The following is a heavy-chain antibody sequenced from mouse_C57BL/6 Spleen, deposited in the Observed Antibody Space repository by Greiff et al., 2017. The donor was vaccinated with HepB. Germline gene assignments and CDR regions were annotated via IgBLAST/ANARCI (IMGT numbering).Heavy chain of an antibody. V-gene: IGHV5-4*01. CDR1: GFTFSSYA. CDR2: ISDGGSYT. J-gene: IGHJ2*01. CDR3: ARDDYGSSYVY. D-gene: IGHD1-1*01. Sequence: EVKVVESGGGLVKPGGSLKLSCAASGFTFSSYAMSWVRQTPEKRLEWVATISDGGSYTYYPDNVKGRFTISRDNAKNNLYLQMSHLKSEDTAMYYCARDDYGSSYVYWGQGTTLTVSS.